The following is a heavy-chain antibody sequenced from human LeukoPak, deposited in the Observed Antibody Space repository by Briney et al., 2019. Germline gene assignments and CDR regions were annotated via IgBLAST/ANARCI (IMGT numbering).Heavy chain of an antibody. Sequence: GGSLRLSCAASGFTFSSYAMHWVRQAPGKGLEWVAVISYDGSNKYYADSVKGRFTISRDNSKNTLYLQMNSLRAEDTAVYYCAKESGYYNWGQGTLVTVSS. V-gene: IGHV3-30-3*02. J-gene: IGHJ4*02. CDR2: ISYDGSNK. D-gene: IGHD3-22*01. CDR3: AKESGYYN. CDR1: GFTFSSYA.